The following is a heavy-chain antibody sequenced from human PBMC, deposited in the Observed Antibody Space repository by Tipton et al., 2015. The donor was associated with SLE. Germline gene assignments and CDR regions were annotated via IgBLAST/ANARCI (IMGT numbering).Heavy chain of an antibody. CDR2: IYYSGST. D-gene: IGHD1-26*01. Sequence: TLSLTCTVSGASITTNSYYWSWIRQPPGKGLEWIGFIYYSGSTNYNPSLKSRVTISVDTSKSQFSLKLSSVTAADTAVYYCARGSGEGDWFDPWGQGTLVTVSS. CDR1: GASITTNSYY. J-gene: IGHJ5*02. V-gene: IGHV4-61*01. CDR3: ARGSGEGDWFDP.